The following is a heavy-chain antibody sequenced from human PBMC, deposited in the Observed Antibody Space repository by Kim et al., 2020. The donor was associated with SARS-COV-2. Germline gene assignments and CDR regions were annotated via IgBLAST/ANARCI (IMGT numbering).Heavy chain of an antibody. D-gene: IGHD4-17*01. Sequence: SVKVSCKASGFTFTSSAMQWVRQARGQRLEWIGWIVVGSGNTNYAQKFQERVTITRDMSTSTAYMELSSLRSEDTAVYYCAAVPLWTTVTRPVDPWGQGTLVTVSS. J-gene: IGHJ5*02. CDR1: GFTFTSSA. V-gene: IGHV1-58*02. CDR2: IVVGSGNT. CDR3: AAVPLWTTVTRPVDP.